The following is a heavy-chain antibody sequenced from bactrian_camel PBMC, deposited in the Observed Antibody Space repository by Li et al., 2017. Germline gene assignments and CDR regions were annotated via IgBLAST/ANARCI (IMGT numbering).Heavy chain of an antibody. V-gene: IGHV3S42*01. J-gene: IGHJ6*01. CDR1: GYPISVYC. CDR3: AAIAADSTWSCPLLASKYYT. D-gene: IGHD3*01. Sequence: VQLVESGGGSVQAGESLRLSCAASGYPISVYCMGWFRQAPGKAREGAATINDDGTTTYRDSVKGRFTFSRDNAKNTMYLRMNRKKPEDTAMYYCAAIAADSTWSCPLLASKYYTWAQGTQVTVS. CDR2: INDDGTT.